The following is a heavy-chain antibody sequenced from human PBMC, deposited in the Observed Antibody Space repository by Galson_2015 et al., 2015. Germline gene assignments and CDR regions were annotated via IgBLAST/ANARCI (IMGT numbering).Heavy chain of an antibody. J-gene: IGHJ4*02. V-gene: IGHV3-23*01. CDR2: ISASGGST. CDR3: ARRGVGFGSGWYDY. D-gene: IGHD6-19*01. CDR1: GFTFSSHA. Sequence: SLRLSCAASGFTFSSHAMTWVRQGPGKGLEWVSSISASGGSTFNADSVKGRFTISRDNSENTLYLQLTNLSAEDTAIYYCARRGVGFGSGWYDYWGQGTLLVVSS.